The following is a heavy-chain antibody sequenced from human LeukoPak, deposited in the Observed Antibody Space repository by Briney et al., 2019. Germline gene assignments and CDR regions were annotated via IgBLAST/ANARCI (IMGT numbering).Heavy chain of an antibody. V-gene: IGHV4-34*01. J-gene: IGHJ4*02. CDR1: GGSISSYY. CDR2: INHSGST. D-gene: IGHD6-19*01. CDR3: ARRRSVASIVDY. Sequence: PSETLSLTCTVSGGSISSYYWSWIRQPPGKGLEWIGEINHSGSTNYNPSLKSRVTISVDTSKNQFSLKLSSVTAADTAVYYCARRRSVASIVDYWGQGTLVTVSS.